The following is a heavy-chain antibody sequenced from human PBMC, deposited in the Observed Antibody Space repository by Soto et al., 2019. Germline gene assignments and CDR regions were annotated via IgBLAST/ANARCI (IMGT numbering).Heavy chain of an antibody. CDR1: GGSISSYY. CDR2: VHHSWGS. CDR3: ARQGFGPLHGLVDV. Sequence: QVQLQESGPGLVKPSETMSLSCTVSGGSISSYYWSWFRQSPGKRMEWIGYVHHSWGSSYNPSLPSRVAISLYTSKSQFSLKVTSVTATDSAVYYCARQGFGPLHGLVDVWGRGTTVTVSS. J-gene: IGHJ6*02. D-gene: IGHD3-10*01. V-gene: IGHV4-59*08.